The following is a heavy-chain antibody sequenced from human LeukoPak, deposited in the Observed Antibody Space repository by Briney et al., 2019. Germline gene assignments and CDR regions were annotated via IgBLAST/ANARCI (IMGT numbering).Heavy chain of an antibody. V-gene: IGHV2-5*02. CDR2: IYWDDDK. CDR1: GFSLSTSGVG. J-gene: IGHJ3*01. CDR3: AHSEDYYGSVDAFDV. Sequence: ESGPTLVKPTQTLTLTCTFSGFSLSTSGVGVGWIRQPPGKALEWLAFIYWDDDKRYSPSLKSRLTITKDTSKNQVVLTMTNMXXXXTATYYCAHSEDYYGSVDAFDVWGQGTMVTVSS. D-gene: IGHD3-10*01.